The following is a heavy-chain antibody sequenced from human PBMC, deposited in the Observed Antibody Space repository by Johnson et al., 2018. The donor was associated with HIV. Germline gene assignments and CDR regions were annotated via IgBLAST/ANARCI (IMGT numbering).Heavy chain of an antibody. Sequence: EVQLVESGGGLVQPGRSLRLSCAASGFTFYDYAMHWVRQAPGKGLEWVSGISWNSGSIGYADSVKGRFTISRDNSKNTLYLQMNSLRAEDTAVYYCAREELEPDVFDIWGQGTMVTVSS. CDR2: ISWNSGSI. D-gene: IGHD1-1*01. CDR3: AREELEPDVFDI. V-gene: IGHV3-9*01. J-gene: IGHJ3*02. CDR1: GFTFYDYA.